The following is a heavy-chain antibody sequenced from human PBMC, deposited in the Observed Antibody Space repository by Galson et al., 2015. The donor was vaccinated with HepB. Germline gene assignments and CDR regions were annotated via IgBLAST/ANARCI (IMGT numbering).Heavy chain of an antibody. CDR3: ARGEQLPPPSSSIDFDY. Sequence: PALVKPTQTLTLTCTFSGFSLSTSGMCVSWIRQPPGKALEWLALINWDDDKYYSTSLKTRLTISKDTSKSQVVLTMTNMDPVDTATYYCARGEQLPPPSSSIDFDYWGQGTLVTVSS. J-gene: IGHJ4*02. D-gene: IGHD6-6*01. CDR2: INWDDDK. V-gene: IGHV2-70*01. CDR1: GFSLSTSGMC.